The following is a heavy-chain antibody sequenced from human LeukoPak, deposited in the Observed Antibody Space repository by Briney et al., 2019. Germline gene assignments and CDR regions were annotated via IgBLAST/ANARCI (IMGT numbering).Heavy chain of an antibody. CDR1: GFTFSDYY. J-gene: IGHJ6*02. Sequence: GGSLRLSCAASGFTFSDYYMSWIRQAPGKGLEWVSYISSSSSYTNYADSVKGRFTISRDNAKNSLYLQMNSLRAEDTAVYYCARAPHYSNYGPYYYGMDVWGQGTTVAVSS. V-gene: IGHV3-11*06. CDR3: ARAPHYSNYGPYYYGMDV. D-gene: IGHD4-11*01. CDR2: ISSSSSYT.